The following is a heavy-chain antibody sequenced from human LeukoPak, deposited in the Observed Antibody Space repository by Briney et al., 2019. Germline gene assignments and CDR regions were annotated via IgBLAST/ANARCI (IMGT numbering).Heavy chain of an antibody. CDR2: INPDGTTT. J-gene: IGHJ4*02. Sequence: PGGSLRLSCAASGFTFSTYWMFWVRQAPGKGLVWVSLINPDGTTTTYADSVKGRFTISRDNAKNTLYLQMNSLRAEDTAVYYCARGRITFGGVIVFDYWGQGTLVTVSS. CDR1: GFTFSTYW. V-gene: IGHV3-74*01. CDR3: ARGRITFGGVIVFDY. D-gene: IGHD3-16*02.